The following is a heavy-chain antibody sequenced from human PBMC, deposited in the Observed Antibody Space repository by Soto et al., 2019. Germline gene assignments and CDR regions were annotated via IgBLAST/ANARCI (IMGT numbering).Heavy chain of an antibody. D-gene: IGHD2-2*01. CDR1: GYTFTRYT. J-gene: IGHJ5*02. V-gene: IGHV1-3*01. CDR3: ARGVATGQLDP. Sequence: ASVKVSCKASGYTFTRYTMNWVRQAPGQRLEWMGWINPDNGNTKSSQKFQDRVIITRDTSASTAYIDLSSLRSEDTAVYYCARGVATGQLDPWGQGTLVTVSS. CDR2: INPDNGNT.